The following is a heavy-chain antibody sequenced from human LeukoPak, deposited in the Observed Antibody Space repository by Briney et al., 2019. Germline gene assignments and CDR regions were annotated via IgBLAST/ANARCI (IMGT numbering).Heavy chain of an antibody. Sequence: ASVKVFCKASGGTFSSYAINWVRQAPGQGLEWMGGIIPIFGTANYAQKFQGRVTITADESTSTAYMELSSLRSEDTAVYYCARGGYSGYDGAYGMDVWGQGTTVTVSS. J-gene: IGHJ6*02. CDR2: IIPIFGTA. CDR1: GGTFSSYA. D-gene: IGHD5-12*01. V-gene: IGHV1-69*13. CDR3: ARGGYSGYDGAYGMDV.